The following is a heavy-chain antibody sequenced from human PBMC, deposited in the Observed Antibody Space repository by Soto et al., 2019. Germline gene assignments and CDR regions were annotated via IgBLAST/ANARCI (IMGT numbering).Heavy chain of an antibody. V-gene: IGHV4-34*01. D-gene: IGHD3-16*01. J-gene: IGHJ5*02. Sequence: SETLSLTCAVYGGSFSGYYWSWIRQPPGKGLEWIGEINHSGSTNYNPSLKSRVTISVDTSKNQFSRKLSSVTAADTAVYYCASRSLGDWFDPWGQGTLVTVSS. CDR1: GGSFSGYY. CDR3: ASRSLGDWFDP. CDR2: INHSGST.